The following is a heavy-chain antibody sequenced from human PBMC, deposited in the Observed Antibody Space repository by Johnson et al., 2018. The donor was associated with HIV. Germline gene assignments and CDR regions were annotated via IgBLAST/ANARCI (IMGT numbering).Heavy chain of an antibody. V-gene: IGHV3-30*18. Sequence: QVQLVESGGGVVQPGGSLRLSCAASGFTFSNAWMSWVRQAPGKGLEWVALISSDGSGKYYADSVKGRSTISRDNSKNTLYLQMHSLRAEDTAVYYCAKVDRPGIAAAPLDAFDIWGQGTMVTVSS. CDR1: GFTFSNAW. J-gene: IGHJ3*02. D-gene: IGHD6-13*01. CDR2: ISSDGSGK. CDR3: AKVDRPGIAAAPLDAFDI.